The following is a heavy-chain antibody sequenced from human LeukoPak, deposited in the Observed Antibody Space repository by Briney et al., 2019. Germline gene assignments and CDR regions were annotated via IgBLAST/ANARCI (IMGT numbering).Heavy chain of an antibody. Sequence: SVKVSCKASGYTFTSYDINWVRQAPGQGLEWMGGIIPIFGTTNYAQKFQGRVTITADKSTSTGYMELSSLRSEDTAVYYCARERYYDSSGYYFDSWGRGTLVSVSS. CDR2: IIPIFGTT. J-gene: IGHJ4*02. CDR1: GYTFTSYD. D-gene: IGHD3-22*01. V-gene: IGHV1-69*06. CDR3: ARERYYDSSGYYFDS.